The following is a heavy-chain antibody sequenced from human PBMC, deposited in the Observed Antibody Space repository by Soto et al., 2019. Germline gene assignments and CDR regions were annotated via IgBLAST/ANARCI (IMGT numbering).Heavy chain of an antibody. D-gene: IGHD1-26*01. CDR3: AKSPSYPVHLDY. J-gene: IGHJ4*02. CDR2: IYYSGST. V-gene: IGHV4-59*08. CDR1: GGSISSYY. Sequence: PSETLSLTCTVSGGSISSYYWSWIRQPPGKGLEWIGYIYYSGSTNYNPSLKSRVTISVDTSKNQFSLKLNSMTAADTAVYYCAKSPSYPVHLDYWGQGTLVTVSS.